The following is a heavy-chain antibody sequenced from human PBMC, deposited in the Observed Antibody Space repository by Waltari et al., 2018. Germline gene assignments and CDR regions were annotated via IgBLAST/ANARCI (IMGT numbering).Heavy chain of an antibody. Sequence: QLQLQESGPGLVKPSETLSLTCTVSGGSISSSSYYWGWIRQPPGKGLEWIGSIYYSGSTYYNPSIKSRVTISVDTSKNQFSLKLSSVTAADTAVYYCAMKSSYYDFWSGYPSAIDYWGQGTLVTVSS. J-gene: IGHJ4*02. CDR2: IYYSGST. D-gene: IGHD3-3*01. CDR3: AMKSSYYDFWSGYPSAIDY. V-gene: IGHV4-39*01. CDR1: GGSISSSSYY.